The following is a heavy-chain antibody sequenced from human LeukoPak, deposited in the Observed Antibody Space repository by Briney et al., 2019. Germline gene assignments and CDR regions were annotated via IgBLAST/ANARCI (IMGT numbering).Heavy chain of an antibody. Sequence: KPSETLSLTCTVSGGSISSYYWSWIRQSAGKGLEWIGRIYTSGSTDYNPSLKSRVTMSVDTPKNQFSLKLSSVTAADTAVYYCARNGGSGTYYDGSFDYWGQGTLVTVSS. D-gene: IGHD1-26*01. V-gene: IGHV4-4*07. CDR1: GGSISSYY. J-gene: IGHJ4*02. CDR2: IYTSGST. CDR3: ARNGGSGTYYDGSFDY.